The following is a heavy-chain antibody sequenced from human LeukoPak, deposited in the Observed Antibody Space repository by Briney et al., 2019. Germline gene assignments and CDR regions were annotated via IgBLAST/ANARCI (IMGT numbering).Heavy chain of an antibody. J-gene: IGHJ5*02. CDR1: GGTFSSYA. CDR3: ATGPSGWFDP. V-gene: IGHV1-69*13. CDR2: IIPIFGTA. D-gene: IGHD6-25*01. Sequence: ASVKVSCKASGGTFSSYAISWVRQAPGQGLEWMGGIIPIFGTANYAQKFQGRVTIAADESTSTAYMELSSLRSEDTAVYYCATGPSGWFDPWGQGTLVTVSS.